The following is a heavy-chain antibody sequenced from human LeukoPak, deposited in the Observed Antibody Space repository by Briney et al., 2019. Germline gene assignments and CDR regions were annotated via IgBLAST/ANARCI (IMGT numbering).Heavy chain of an antibody. D-gene: IGHD3-22*01. J-gene: IGHJ4*02. V-gene: IGHV3-30-3*01. CDR1: GFTFSSYA. Sequence: GGSLRLSCAASGFTFSSYARHWVRQAPGKGLEWVAVISYDGSNKYYADSVKGRFTISRDNSKNTLYLQMNSPRAEDTAVYYCARGDNYYDSSGQGFYFDHWGQGTLVTVSS. CDR3: ARGDNYYDSSGQGFYFDH. CDR2: ISYDGSNK.